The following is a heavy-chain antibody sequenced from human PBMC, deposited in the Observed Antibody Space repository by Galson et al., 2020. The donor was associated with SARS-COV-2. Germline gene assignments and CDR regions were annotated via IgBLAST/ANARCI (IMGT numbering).Heavy chain of an antibody. D-gene: IGHD6-19*01. J-gene: IGHJ6*02. Sequence: SETLSLTCAVSGGSFSDYYWSWIRQPPGKGLEWIGEINNSGSTNYNPSHKSRVTISIDTSKNQFSLKLSFVTAADTVVYYCTRSRYNSGSGYFYYGMDVWGLGTTFTVSS. CDR3: TRSRYNSGSGYFYYGMDV. CDR2: INNSGST. V-gene: IGHV4-34*01. CDR1: GGSFSDYY.